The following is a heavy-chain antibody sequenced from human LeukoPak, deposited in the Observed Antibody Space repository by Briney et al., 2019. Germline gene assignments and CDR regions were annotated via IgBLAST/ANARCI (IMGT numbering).Heavy chain of an antibody. V-gene: IGHV5-51*01. Sequence: RGESLKISCEGSGFSFRSYWIGWVRQMPGKGLEWMGIIHPSDSDTRYSPTFQGQVTISADRSTAYLQWSSLKASDTAMYYCTRPAIPYSFGFAAFDIWGQGTMVTVSS. CDR2: IHPSDSDT. D-gene: IGHD5-18*01. CDR1: GFSFRSYW. CDR3: TRPAIPYSFGFAAFDI. J-gene: IGHJ3*02.